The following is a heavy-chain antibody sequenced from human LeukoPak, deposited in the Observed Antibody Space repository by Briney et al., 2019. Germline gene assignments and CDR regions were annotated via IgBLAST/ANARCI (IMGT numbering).Heavy chain of an antibody. D-gene: IGHD3-3*01. Sequence: PSETLSLTCAVYGGSFSGYYWSWIRQPPGKGLEWIGEINHSGSTNYNPSLKSRVTISVDTSKNQFSLKLSSVTAADTAVYYCARSPWSGYYSPFYYYYMDVWGKGTTVTVSS. CDR1: GGSFSGYY. J-gene: IGHJ6*03. CDR2: INHSGST. V-gene: IGHV4-34*01. CDR3: ARSPWSGYYSPFYYYYMDV.